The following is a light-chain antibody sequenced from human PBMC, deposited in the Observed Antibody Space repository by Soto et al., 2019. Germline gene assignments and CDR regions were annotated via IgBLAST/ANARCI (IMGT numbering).Light chain of an antibody. CDR2: AAS. V-gene: IGKV3-20*01. CDR3: QQYDNWPQT. Sequence: EIVLTQSPGTLSLSPGERATLSCGASQSVSSNYVAWYQQKPGQAPRLLIYAASSRATGIPDRFSGRGSGTEFTLTISSLQSVDFAVYYCQQYDNWPQTFGQGTKVDIK. CDR1: QSVSSNY. J-gene: IGKJ1*01.